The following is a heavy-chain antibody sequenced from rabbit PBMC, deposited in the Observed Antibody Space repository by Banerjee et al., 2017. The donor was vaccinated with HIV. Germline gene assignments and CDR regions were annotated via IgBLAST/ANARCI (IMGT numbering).Heavy chain of an antibody. D-gene: IGHD4-1*01. V-gene: IGHV1S45*01. CDR3: ARDLAGVIGWNFNF. Sequence: QEQLVESGGGLVQPGGSLKLSCKASGFDFSSYWMWWVRQAPGKGLEWIACIYTGDGNTHYASWAKGRFTISKTSSTTVTLQMTSLTAADTATYFCARDLAGVIGWNFNFWGPGTLVTVS. CDR2: IYTGDGNT. J-gene: IGHJ6*01. CDR1: GFDFSSYW.